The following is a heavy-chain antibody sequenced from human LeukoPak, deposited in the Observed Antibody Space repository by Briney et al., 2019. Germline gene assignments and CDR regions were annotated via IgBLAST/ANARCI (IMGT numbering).Heavy chain of an antibody. J-gene: IGHJ4*02. V-gene: IGHV3-74*01. CDR2: IHSDGSRT. CDR3: AKVSRMYYYGPFEY. CDR1: GFIFSNYW. D-gene: IGHD3-10*01. Sequence: PGGSLRLSCAASGFIFSNYWMHWVRQAPGKGLVWVSHIHSDGSRTSYADSVKGRFTISRDNGKNTLYLKMKSLRAADTAVYFCAKVSRMYYYGPFEYWGQGTLVTVSS.